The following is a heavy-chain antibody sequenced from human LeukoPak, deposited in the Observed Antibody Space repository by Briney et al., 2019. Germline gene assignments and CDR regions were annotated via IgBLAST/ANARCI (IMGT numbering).Heavy chain of an antibody. V-gene: IGHV3-11*04. CDR3: ARDLPFWSGYYPFDY. Sequence: NPGGSLRLSCAASGFTFSDYYMSWIRQAPGKGLEWVSYISSSGSTIYYADSVKGRFTISRDNAKNSLYLQMNSLRAEDTAVYYCARDLPFWSGYYPFDYWGQGTLVTASS. J-gene: IGHJ4*02. CDR1: GFTFSDYY. CDR2: ISSSGSTI. D-gene: IGHD3-3*01.